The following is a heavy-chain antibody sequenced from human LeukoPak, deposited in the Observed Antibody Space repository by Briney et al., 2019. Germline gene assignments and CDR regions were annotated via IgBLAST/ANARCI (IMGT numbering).Heavy chain of an antibody. CDR3: ARSRSRDGYNPFDY. D-gene: IGHD5-24*01. CDR2: IKQDGSEK. Sequence: PGGSLRLSCAASGFTFSSNWMSWVGQAPGKGLEWVANIKQDGSEKYYVDSVKGRFTISRDNAKNSLYLQMNSLRAEDTAVYYCARSRSRDGYNPFDYWGQGTLVTVSS. J-gene: IGHJ4*02. V-gene: IGHV3-7*01. CDR1: GFTFSSNW.